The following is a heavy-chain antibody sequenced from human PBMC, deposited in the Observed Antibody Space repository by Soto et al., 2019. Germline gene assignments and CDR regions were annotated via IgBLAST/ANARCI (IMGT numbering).Heavy chain of an antibody. CDR3: ARRGSDYYYGMDV. Sequence: GEFLKICWKVAGYSFTNYWVSWMRQMPGKGLEWMGRIDPSDSYTNYSPSFQGHVTISADKSISTAYLQWSSLKASDTAMYYCARRGSDYYYGMDVWGQGTTVTVSS. CDR2: IDPSDSYT. D-gene: IGHD3-10*01. CDR1: GYSFTNYW. J-gene: IGHJ6*02. V-gene: IGHV5-10-1*01.